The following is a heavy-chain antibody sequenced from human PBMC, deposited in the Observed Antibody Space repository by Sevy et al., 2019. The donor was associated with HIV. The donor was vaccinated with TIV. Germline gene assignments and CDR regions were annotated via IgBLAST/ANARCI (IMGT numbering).Heavy chain of an antibody. V-gene: IGHV3-74*01. CDR3: ATPRFDF. Sequence: GGSLRLSCEASGFDFSSHWMQWVLQAAGKGLVWVSRMNTDGSSTNYADSVKGRFTISRDNAKNTLYLEMNNLRDEDTALYYCATPRFDFWGPGTLVTVSS. CDR1: GFDFSSHW. CDR2: MNTDGSST. J-gene: IGHJ4*02.